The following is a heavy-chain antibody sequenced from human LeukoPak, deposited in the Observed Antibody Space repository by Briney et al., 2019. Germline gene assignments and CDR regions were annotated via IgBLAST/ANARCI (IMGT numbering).Heavy chain of an antibody. Sequence: GGSLRLSCAASGFTFSSYSMNWVRQAPGKGLKWVSSISSSSSYIYYADSVKGRFTISRDNAKNSLYLQMNSLRAEDTAVYYCAREPYCSGGSCYSNWFDPWGQGTLVTVSS. CDR3: AREPYCSGGSCYSNWFDP. J-gene: IGHJ5*02. CDR2: ISSSSSYI. V-gene: IGHV3-21*01. D-gene: IGHD2-15*01. CDR1: GFTFSSYS.